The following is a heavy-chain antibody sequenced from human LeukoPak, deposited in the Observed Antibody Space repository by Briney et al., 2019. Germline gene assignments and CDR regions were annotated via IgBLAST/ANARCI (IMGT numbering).Heavy chain of an antibody. J-gene: IGHJ4*02. CDR2: MDYSGST. V-gene: IGHV4-59*08. D-gene: IGHD6-13*01. Sequence: SETLSLTCTVSGGSISDYYWTWIRQSPGTGLEWIGYMDYSGSTAYNPSLKSRVTISIDTSKKQFSLELSSVTAADTAVYYCARGWLGAATVDFWGQGTLVTVSS. CDR1: GGSISDYY. CDR3: ARGWLGAATVDF.